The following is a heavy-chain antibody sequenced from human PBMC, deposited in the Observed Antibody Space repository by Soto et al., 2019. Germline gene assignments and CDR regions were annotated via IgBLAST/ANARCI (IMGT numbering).Heavy chain of an antibody. V-gene: IGHV3-48*02. J-gene: IGHJ6*02. D-gene: IGHD3-10*01. Sequence: PGGSLRLSCAASGFTFSSYSMNWVRQAPGKGLEWVSYISSSSSTIYYADSVKGRFTISRDNAKNSLYLQMNSLRDEDTAVYYCARGYYGSGTTHYYGMDFWGQGITVTLSS. CDR3: ARGYYGSGTTHYYGMDF. CDR1: GFTFSSYS. CDR2: ISSSSSTI.